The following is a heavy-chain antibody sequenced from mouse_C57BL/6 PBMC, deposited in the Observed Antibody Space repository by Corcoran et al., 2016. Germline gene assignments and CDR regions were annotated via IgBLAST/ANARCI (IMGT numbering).Heavy chain of an antibody. J-gene: IGHJ4*01. CDR3: ARQLRRPHAMDY. V-gene: IGHV1-18*01. CDR1: GYTFTDYN. D-gene: IGHD3-2*02. CDR2: INPNNGGT. Sequence: EVQLQQSGPELVKPGASVKIPCKASGYTFTDYNMDWVKQSHGKSLEWIGDINPNNGGTIYNQKFKGKATLTVDKSSSTAYMELRSLTSEDTAVYYCARQLRRPHAMDYWGQGTSVTVSS.